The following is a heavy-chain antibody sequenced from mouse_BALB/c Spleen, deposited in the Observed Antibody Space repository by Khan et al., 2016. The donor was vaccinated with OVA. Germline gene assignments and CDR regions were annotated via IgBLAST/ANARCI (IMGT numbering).Heavy chain of an antibody. J-gene: IGHJ3*01. CDR1: GYTFTDYN. Sequence: VQLKESGPELVKPGASVKISCKASGYTFTDYNMHWVKQSHGKSLEWIGYIYPYNGGTGYNQKFKSKATLTVDNSSSTAYMELSSLTSEDSAVYYCAIPPWFAYWGQGTLVTVSA. V-gene: IGHV1S29*02. CDR2: IYPYNGGT. CDR3: AIPPWFAY.